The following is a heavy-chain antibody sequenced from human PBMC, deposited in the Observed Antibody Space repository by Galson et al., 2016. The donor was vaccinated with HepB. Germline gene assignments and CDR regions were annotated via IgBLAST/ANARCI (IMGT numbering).Heavy chain of an antibody. V-gene: IGHV3-11*06. D-gene: IGHD6-25*01. Sequence: GRFTISRDNAKNSLHLQMNSLRAEDTAVYYCARVSGGYGSADLDLWGRGTLVTVSS. J-gene: IGHJ2*01. CDR3: ARVSGGYGSADLDL.